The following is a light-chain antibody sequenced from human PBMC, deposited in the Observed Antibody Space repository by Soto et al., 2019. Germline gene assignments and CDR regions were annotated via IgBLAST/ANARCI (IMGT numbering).Light chain of an antibody. Sequence: QAVVPQPPSASGTPGQRVTISCSTSNSRSGSNYVYWYQQLPGAAPKLLIYRNDQRPSGVPDRFSGSKSGTSASLAISGLRSEDEGDYFCAKWDDSLRVYVFGSGTMVTVL. CDR1: NSRSGSNY. V-gene: IGLV1-47*01. J-gene: IGLJ1*01. CDR2: RND. CDR3: AKWDDSLRVYV.